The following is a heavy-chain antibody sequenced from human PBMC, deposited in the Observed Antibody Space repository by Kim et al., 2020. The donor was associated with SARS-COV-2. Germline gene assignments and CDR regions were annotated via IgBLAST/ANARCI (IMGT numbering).Heavy chain of an antibody. D-gene: IGHD3-16*02. CDR2: INPNSGGT. CDR3: ARGDEITFGGVIDNGNAFDI. V-gene: IGHV1-2*04. J-gene: IGHJ3*02. CDR1: GYTFTGYY. Sequence: ASVKVSCKASGYTFTGYYMHWVRQAPGQGLEWMGWINPNSGGTNYAQKFQGWVTMTRDTSISTAYMELSRLRSDDTAVYYCARGDEITFGGVIDNGNAFDIWGQGTMVTVSS.